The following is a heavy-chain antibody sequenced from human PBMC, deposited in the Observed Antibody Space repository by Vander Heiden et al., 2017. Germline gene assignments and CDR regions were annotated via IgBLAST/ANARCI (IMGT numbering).Heavy chain of an antibody. J-gene: IGHJ4*02. CDR3: ARNGYYSADD. CDR1: GRSITPNW. Sequence: QVQLQESGPGLVKPSGTLSLTCAVPGRSITPNWWTWVRQPPGKGLEWIGEIFHTGNINYNPSLRSRTTISLDKSKNQFSLNVHSVTAADTAVYYCARNGYYSADDWGPGILVTVSS. V-gene: IGHV4-4*02. D-gene: IGHD3-3*01. CDR2: IFHTGNI.